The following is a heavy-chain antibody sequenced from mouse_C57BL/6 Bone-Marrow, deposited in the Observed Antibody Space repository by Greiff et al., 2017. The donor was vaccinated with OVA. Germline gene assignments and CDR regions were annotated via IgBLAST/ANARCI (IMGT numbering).Heavy chain of an antibody. Sequence: EVQLQQSGPELVKPGASVKISCKASGYTFTDYYMNWVKQSHGKSLEWIGDINPNNGGTSYNQKFKGKATLTVDKSSSTAYMELRSLTSEDSAVYYCARYYYGNWSWFAYWGQGTLVTVSA. CDR3: ARYYYGNWSWFAY. J-gene: IGHJ3*01. CDR1: GYTFTDYY. CDR2: INPNNGGT. D-gene: IGHD2-1*01. V-gene: IGHV1-26*01.